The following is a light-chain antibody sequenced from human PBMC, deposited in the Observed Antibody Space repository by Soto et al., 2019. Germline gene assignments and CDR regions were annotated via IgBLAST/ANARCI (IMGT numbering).Light chain of an antibody. Sequence: DIQMTQSPSSLSASVGDRVTITCRASHPININLVWFQQKPGKAPKSLIYAATNLQSGVPSRFSGSGGGTDFSLTISNLQPEDFATYYCQHYQRYPPSFGVWTKLEIK. V-gene: IGKV1-16*01. CDR2: AAT. J-gene: IGKJ4*01. CDR1: HPININ. CDR3: QHYQRYPPS.